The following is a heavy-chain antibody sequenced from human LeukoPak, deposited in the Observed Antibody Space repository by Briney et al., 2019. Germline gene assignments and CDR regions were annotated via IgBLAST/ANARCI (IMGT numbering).Heavy chain of an antibody. V-gene: IGHV3-30*18. CDR3: AKDLGQWLVEDY. CDR2: ISYDGSNK. CDR1: GFTFSSYG. D-gene: IGHD6-19*01. Sequence: GRSLRLSCAASGFTFSSYGMHWVRQAPGKGLEWVAVISYDGSNKYYADSVKGRFTISRDNSKNTLYLQMNSLRAEGTAVYYCAKDLGQWLVEDYWGQGTLVTVSS. J-gene: IGHJ4*02.